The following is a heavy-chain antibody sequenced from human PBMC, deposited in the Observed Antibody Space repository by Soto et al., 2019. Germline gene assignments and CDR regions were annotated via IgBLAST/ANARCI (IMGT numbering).Heavy chain of an antibody. CDR3: VKDSYADFHRVLSTAEYFFDY. CDR1: GFTFDDYS. D-gene: IGHD2-15*01. V-gene: IGHV3-9*01. Sequence: PGGSLRLSCTASGFTFDDYSMHWVRQGPGRGLEWVSGITWNSGKIAYADSVKGRFTIARDDDNNSLYLQMNSLRPEDTALYYCVKDSYADFHRVLSTAEYFFDYWDQGTLVTNSS. J-gene: IGHJ4*01. CDR2: ITWNSGKI.